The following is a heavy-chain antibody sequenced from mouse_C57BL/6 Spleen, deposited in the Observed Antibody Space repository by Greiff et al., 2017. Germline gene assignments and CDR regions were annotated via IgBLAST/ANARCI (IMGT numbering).Heavy chain of an antibody. D-gene: IGHD2-4*01. CDR1: GYTFTDYY. J-gene: IGHJ2*01. CDR3: AREGGDYGN. V-gene: IGHV1-19*01. CDR2: INPYNGGT. Sequence: VQLQQSGPVLVKPGASVKMSCKASGYTFTDYYMNWVKQSHGKSLEWIGVINPYNGGTSYNQKFKGKATLTVDKSSSTAYMELNSLTSEDSAVYYCAREGGDYGNWGQGTTLTVSS.